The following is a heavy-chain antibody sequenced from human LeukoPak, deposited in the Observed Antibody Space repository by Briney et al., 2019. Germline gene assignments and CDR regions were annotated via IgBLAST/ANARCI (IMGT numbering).Heavy chain of an antibody. D-gene: IGHD3-10*01. CDR3: ARGYGAPTY. Sequence: GGSLRLSCAASGFTFSGYYMSWVRQAPGKGLEWVANIKQDGSEKYYVDSVKGRFTISRYKDKNSLYLQMNSLRAEDTALYYCARGYGAPTYWGQGSLVTVSS. CDR2: IKQDGSEK. J-gene: IGHJ4*02. V-gene: IGHV3-7*01. CDR1: GFTFSGYY.